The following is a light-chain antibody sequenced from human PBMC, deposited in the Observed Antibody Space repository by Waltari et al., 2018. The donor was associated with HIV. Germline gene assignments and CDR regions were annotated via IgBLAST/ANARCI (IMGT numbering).Light chain of an antibody. CDR2: EVS. CDR1: SSDVGGYNY. J-gene: IGLJ3*02. CDR3: SSYTSSSTLWV. Sequence: QSALTQPASVSGSPGQSITISCTGTSSDVGGYNYVSWYQQHPGKAPKLMIYEVSNLPSGVSNRFSGSKSGNTASLTISGLQAEDEADYYCSSYTSSSTLWVFGGGTKLTVL. V-gene: IGLV2-14*01.